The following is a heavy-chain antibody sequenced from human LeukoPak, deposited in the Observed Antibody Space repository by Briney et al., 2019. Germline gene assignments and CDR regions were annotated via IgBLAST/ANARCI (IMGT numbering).Heavy chain of an antibody. CDR3: ARGDYSDYGDYEGSGY. J-gene: IGHJ4*02. V-gene: IGHV1-69*05. CDR2: IIPIFATA. CDR1: GGTFSSYA. Sequence: ASVKVSCKASGGTFSSYAISWVRQAPGQGLEWMGRIIPIFATANYAQKFQGRVTITTDESTSTAYMELSSLRSEDTAVYYCARGDYSDYGDYEGSGYWGQGTLVTVSS. D-gene: IGHD4-17*01.